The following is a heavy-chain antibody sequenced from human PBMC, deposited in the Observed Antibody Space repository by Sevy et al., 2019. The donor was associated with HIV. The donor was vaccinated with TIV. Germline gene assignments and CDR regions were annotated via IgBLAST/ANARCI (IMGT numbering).Heavy chain of an antibody. CDR3: AREGDTVLVPTAVDAFDF. CDR1: GFTFSNYW. CDR2: IKTDGSNR. V-gene: IGHV3-74*01. Sequence: AGSLRLSCAASGFTFSNYWMHWVRQAPGKGLVWVSRIKTDGSNRDSADSVKGRFFISRDNAKNLLYLQMNSLRAEDTAVYYCAREGDTVLVPTAVDAFDFWGQGTMVTVSS. D-gene: IGHD2-2*01. J-gene: IGHJ3*01.